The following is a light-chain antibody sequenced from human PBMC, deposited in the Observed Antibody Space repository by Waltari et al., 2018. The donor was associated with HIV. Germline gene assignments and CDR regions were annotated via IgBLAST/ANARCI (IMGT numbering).Light chain of an antibody. CDR2: DVK. CDR1: NSAIGPSDY. V-gene: IGLV2-14*01. Sequence: QSDLSQPASVSASPGQSVTISCTGTNSAIGPSDYFSCYQKFPDRAPRLLIYDVKKRPSGISSRFSGSKAANTASLTISGLQPEDEADFYCASLSNSVTLVVFGGGTHLTVL. J-gene: IGLJ2*01. CDR3: ASLSNSVTLVV.